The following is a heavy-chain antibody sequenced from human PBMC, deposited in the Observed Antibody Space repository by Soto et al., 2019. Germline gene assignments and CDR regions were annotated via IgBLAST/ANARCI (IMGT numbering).Heavy chain of an antibody. V-gene: IGHV3-15*07. Sequence: EVQLVESGGGLVQPGGSLRLSCAASGFTFSNAWMNWVRQAPGKGLEWVGRIKSKTDGGTTDYAAPVKGRFTISSDDSKNTLYLQMNSLKTEDTAVYYCTTGNVGGYDFYYYYGMDVWGQGTTVTVSS. CDR2: IKSKTDGGTT. CDR1: GFTFSNAW. D-gene: IGHD5-12*01. CDR3: TTGNVGGYDFYYYYGMDV. J-gene: IGHJ6*02.